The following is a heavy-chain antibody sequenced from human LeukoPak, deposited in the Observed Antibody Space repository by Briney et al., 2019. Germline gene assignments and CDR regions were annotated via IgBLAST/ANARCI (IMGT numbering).Heavy chain of an antibody. CDR3: ARLGGYYDFWSGYYFDY. Sequence: PGGSLRLSCAASGFTVSSNYMSWVRQAPGKGLEWVSVIYSGGSTYYADSVKGRFTISRGNSKNTLYLQMNSLRAEDTAVYYCARLGGYYDFWSGYYFDYWGQGTLVTVSS. V-gene: IGHV3-66*02. CDR2: IYSGGST. CDR1: GFTVSSNY. D-gene: IGHD3-3*01. J-gene: IGHJ4*02.